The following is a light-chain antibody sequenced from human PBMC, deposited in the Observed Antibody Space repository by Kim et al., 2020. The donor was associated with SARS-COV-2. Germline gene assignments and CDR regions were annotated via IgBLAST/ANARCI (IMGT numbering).Light chain of an antibody. CDR3: QQYDSYPRT. Sequence: DIHMTQSPSTLTAFVGDRVTITCRASHSISTWWAWYQEKPGKAPNLLIYKESHLETGVPSRFSGSGSGTEFTLTISSLQPDDFATYYCQQYDSYPRTFGQGTKVDIK. J-gene: IGKJ1*01. V-gene: IGKV1-5*03. CDR2: KES. CDR1: HSISTW.